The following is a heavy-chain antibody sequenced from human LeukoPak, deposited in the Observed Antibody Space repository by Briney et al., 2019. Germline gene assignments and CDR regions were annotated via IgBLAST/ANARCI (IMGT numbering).Heavy chain of an antibody. CDR2: LSFGGGTI. J-gene: IGHJ4*02. CDR1: GFTLSSYT. Sequence: PGGSLRLSCAASGFTLSSYTMAWVRQAPGKGLECVSSLSFGGGTIYYADSVKGRFTISRDTSKNTLYLQMNSLRAEDTAIYYCAKEVVPGTSRSFDYWGQGTLVTVSS. V-gene: IGHV3-23*01. D-gene: IGHD2-2*01. CDR3: AKEVVPGTSRSFDY.